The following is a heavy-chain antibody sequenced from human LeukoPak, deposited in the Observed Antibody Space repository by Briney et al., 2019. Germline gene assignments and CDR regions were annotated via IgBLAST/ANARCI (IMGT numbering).Heavy chain of an antibody. Sequence: SETLSLTCTVSGGSISSYYWSWIRQPPGKGLEWIEYIYTSGSTNYNPSLKSRVTISVDTSKNQFSLKLSSVTAADTAVYYCARLGYDSSGYYSKPTSYYYYMDVWGKGTTVTVSS. CDR2: IYTSGST. V-gene: IGHV4-4*09. D-gene: IGHD3-22*01. CDR3: ARLGYDSSGYYSKPTSYYYYMDV. CDR1: GGSISSYY. J-gene: IGHJ6*03.